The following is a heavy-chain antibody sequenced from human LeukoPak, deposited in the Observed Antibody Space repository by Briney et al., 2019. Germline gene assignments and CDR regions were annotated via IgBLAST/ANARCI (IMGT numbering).Heavy chain of an antibody. V-gene: IGHV4-31*03. CDR1: GGSISSGGYY. Sequence: SETLSLTCTVSGGSISSGGYYWSWIRQHPGKGLEWIGYIYYSGSTYYNPSLKSRVTISVDTSKNQFSLKLSSVTAADTAVYYCARTYCRGGSCYQPFDYWGQGTLVTVSS. D-gene: IGHD2-15*01. CDR3: ARTYCRGGSCYQPFDY. CDR2: IYYSGST. J-gene: IGHJ4*02.